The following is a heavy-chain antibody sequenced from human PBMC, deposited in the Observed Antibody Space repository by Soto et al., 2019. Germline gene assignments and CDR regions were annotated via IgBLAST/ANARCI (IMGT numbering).Heavy chain of an antibody. CDR1: GCTFSSYD. CDR2: ISYDGSNK. Sequence: HPGGCVRLCCAASGCTFSSYDMHWVRQAPGKGLEWVAVISYDGSNKYYADSVKGRFTISRDNSKNTLYLQMNSLRAEDTAVYYCARDQKQQLVLNYWGQGTLVTVSS. CDR3: ARDQKQQLVLNY. J-gene: IGHJ4*02. V-gene: IGHV3-30-3*01. D-gene: IGHD6-13*01.